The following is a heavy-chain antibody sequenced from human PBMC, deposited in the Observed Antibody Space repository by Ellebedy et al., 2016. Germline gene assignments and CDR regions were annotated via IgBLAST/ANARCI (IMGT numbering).Heavy chain of an antibody. J-gene: IGHJ4*02. CDR1: GFTFSTYS. V-gene: IGHV3-21*06. CDR3: ARVGWGNEYGSGNYDY. CDR2: ISSSSTYI. D-gene: IGHD3-10*01. Sequence: GESLKISCAASGFTFSTYSMNWVRQAPGKGLEWVSSISSSSTYINYADSVEGRFTISRDNARSSLYLQMNSLRAEDTAVYFCARVGWGNEYGSGNYDYWGQGTLVTVSS.